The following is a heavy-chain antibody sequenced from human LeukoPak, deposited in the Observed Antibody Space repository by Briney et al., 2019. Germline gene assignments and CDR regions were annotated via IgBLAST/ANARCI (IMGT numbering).Heavy chain of an antibody. V-gene: IGHV4-30-2*01. CDR3: ARARDGVPAARDAFDI. CDR1: GGSISSGGYY. CDR2: IYHSGST. J-gene: IGHJ3*02. Sequence: SETLSLTCTVSGGSISSGGYYWSWLRQPPGKGLEWIGYIYHSGSTYYNPSLKSRVTISVDRSKNQFSLKLSSVTAADTAVYYCARARDGVPAARDAFDIWGQGTMVTVSS. D-gene: IGHD2-2*01.